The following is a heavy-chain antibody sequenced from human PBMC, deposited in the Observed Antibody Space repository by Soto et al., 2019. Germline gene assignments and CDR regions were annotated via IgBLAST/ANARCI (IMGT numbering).Heavy chain of an antibody. V-gene: IGHV3-30*03. J-gene: IGHJ4*02. CDR2: ISYDGNSK. Sequence: QVQLVESGGGVVQPGRSLRLSCAASGFTFYTSALHWVRQAPGKGLEWVTFISYDGNSKYYTDSVKGRFTISRDNSKNTLHLQMNSLRAEDTAVYYCTMRVGATDYWGQGTLVIVSS. CDR1: GFTFYTSA. CDR3: TMRVGATDY. D-gene: IGHD1-26*01.